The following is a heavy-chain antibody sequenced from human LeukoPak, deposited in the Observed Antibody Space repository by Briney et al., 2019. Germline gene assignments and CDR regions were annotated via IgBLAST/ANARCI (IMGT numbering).Heavy chain of an antibody. CDR3: ARDSSSGWPEYYYYYGMDV. J-gene: IGHJ6*02. CDR2: ISYDGSNK. V-gene: IGHV3-30-3*01. Sequence: SGGSLRPSCAASGFTFSSYAMHWVRQAPGKGLEWVAVISYDGSNKYYADSVKGRFTISRDNSKNTLYLQMNSLRAEDTAVYYCARDSSSGWPEYYYYYGMDVWGQGTTVTVSS. CDR1: GFTFSSYA. D-gene: IGHD6-19*01.